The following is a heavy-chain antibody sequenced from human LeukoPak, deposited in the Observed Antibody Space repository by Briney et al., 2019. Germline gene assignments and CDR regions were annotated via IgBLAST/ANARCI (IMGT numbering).Heavy chain of an antibody. J-gene: IGHJ6*02. D-gene: IGHD3-22*01. Sequence: PSGTLSLTCAVSGGSISSSNWWSWVRQPPGKGLEWIGEIYHSGSTNYNPSLKSRVTISVDKSKNQFSLKLSSVTAADTAVYYCARDNYYDSSGPYYYYGMDVWGQGTTVTVFS. CDR1: GGSISSSNW. V-gene: IGHV4-4*02. CDR3: ARDNYYDSSGPYYYYGMDV. CDR2: IYHSGST.